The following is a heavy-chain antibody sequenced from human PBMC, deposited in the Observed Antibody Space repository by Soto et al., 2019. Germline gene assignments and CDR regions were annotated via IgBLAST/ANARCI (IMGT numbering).Heavy chain of an antibody. CDR2: IKQDGSEN. V-gene: IGHV3-7*04. D-gene: IGHD2-15*01. J-gene: IGHJ4*02. CDR3: ARGRYCSGGRCYFDF. CDR1: GFTFSNYW. Sequence: GGSLRLSCAASGFTFSNYWMSWVRQAPGEGLEWVANIKQDGSENSYVDSVKGRFTISRDNAKNSVYLQMNSLRAEDTAVYYCARGRYCSGGRCYFDFWGQGTPVTVSS.